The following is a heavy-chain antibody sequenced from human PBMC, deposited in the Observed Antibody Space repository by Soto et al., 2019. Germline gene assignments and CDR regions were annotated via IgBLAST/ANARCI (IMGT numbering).Heavy chain of an antibody. D-gene: IGHD2-8*01. CDR3: ARQGGRSLNRPPTPDFGVYFRPNWFDS. CDR1: GGSISSSSYY. J-gene: IGHJ5*01. Sequence: QLQLQESGPGLVKPSETLSLTCSVSGGSISSSSYYWGWIRQPPGKGLEWIGSVYDSVSSYYNPSLESRVSIVVDTSKDQFSLKLTSVTVADTAVYYCARQGGRSLNRPPTPDFGVYFRPNWFDSWGQGALVIVSS. CDR2: VYDSVSS. V-gene: IGHV4-39*01.